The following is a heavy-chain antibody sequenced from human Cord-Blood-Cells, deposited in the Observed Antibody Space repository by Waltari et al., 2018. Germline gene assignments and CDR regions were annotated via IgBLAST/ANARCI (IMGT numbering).Heavy chain of an antibody. V-gene: IGHV4-34*01. Sequence: QVQLQQWGAGLLKPSETLSLTCAVYGGSFSGYYWSWIRQPPGKGLEWIGEINHSGSTNYNPALKSRVTISVDTSNNQFSLKLSSVTAADTAVYYCARGSGRGLGIILWGQGTLVTVSS. CDR2: INHSGST. J-gene: IGHJ4*02. CDR3: ARGSGRGLGIIL. D-gene: IGHD3-10*01. CDR1: GGSFSGYY.